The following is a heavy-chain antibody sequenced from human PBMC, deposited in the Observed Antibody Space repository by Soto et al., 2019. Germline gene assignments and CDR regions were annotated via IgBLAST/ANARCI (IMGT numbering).Heavy chain of an antibody. V-gene: IGHV3-30*18. J-gene: IGHJ4*02. Sequence: QVEVVESGGGVVQPGRSLRLSCAASGFTFSNYAMHWVRQAPGKGLEWVAGISYDGSTIYYVDSVKGRFTVSRDNSKNTLYLHMSSLRADDTAVYSCAKGPWHLAHGHYFDYCGQGTLVTVSS. CDR3: AKGPWHLAHGHYFDY. CDR1: GFTFSNYA. CDR2: ISYDGSTI. D-gene: IGHD5-12*01.